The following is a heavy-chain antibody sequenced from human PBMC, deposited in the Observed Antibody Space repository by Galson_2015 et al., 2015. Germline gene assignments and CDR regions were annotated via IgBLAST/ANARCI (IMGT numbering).Heavy chain of an antibody. Sequence: QSGAEVKKPGESLKISCKGSRYSFSNYWIGWVRQMPGKGREWMGIIYPDDSGTRYSPSFQGQVTISADKSISTAYLQWCSLKASDPAMYYCTRHHYSSGWYEATFDYWGQGTLVTVSS. CDR2: IYPDDSGT. D-gene: IGHD6-19*01. J-gene: IGHJ4*02. V-gene: IGHV5-51*01. CDR3: TRHHYSSGWYEATFDY. CDR1: RYSFSNYW.